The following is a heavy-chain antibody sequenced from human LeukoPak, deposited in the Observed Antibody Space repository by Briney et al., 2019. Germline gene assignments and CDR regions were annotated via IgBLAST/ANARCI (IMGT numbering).Heavy chain of an antibody. D-gene: IGHD2-15*01. Sequence: PGGSLRLSCAASGFTFGSYSMDWVRQAPGKGLEWVASISSSSSYIFYGDSVKGRFTISRDNAKNSLFLQMNSLRVEDAAVYYCARDYPRYCSGGSCSGPRAFDPWGQGTLVTVSS. CDR2: ISSSSSYI. CDR1: GFTFGSYS. CDR3: ARDYPRYCSGGSCSGPRAFDP. V-gene: IGHV3-21*06. J-gene: IGHJ5*02.